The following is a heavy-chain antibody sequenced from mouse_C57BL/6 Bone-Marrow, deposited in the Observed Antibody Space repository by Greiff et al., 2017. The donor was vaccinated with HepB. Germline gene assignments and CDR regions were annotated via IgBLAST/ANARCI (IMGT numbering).Heavy chain of an antibody. CDR1: GYTFTSYG. CDR3: ASTCYGSSYGRFDY. Sequence: QVQLQQSGAELARPGASVKLSCKASGYTFTSYGISWVKQRTGQGLEWIGEIYPRSGNTYYNEKFKGKATLTADKSSSTAYMELRSLTSEDSAVYFCASTCYGSSYGRFDYWGQGTTLTVSS. J-gene: IGHJ2*01. CDR2: IYPRSGNT. D-gene: IGHD1-1*01. V-gene: IGHV1-81*01.